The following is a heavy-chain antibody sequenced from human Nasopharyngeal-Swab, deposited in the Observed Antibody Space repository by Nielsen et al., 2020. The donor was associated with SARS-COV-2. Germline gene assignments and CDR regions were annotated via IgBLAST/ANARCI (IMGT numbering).Heavy chain of an antibody. J-gene: IGHJ6*02. Sequence: SGPTLVKPPQTLTLTCTFSGFSLSTSGMCVSWIRQPPGKALEWLALIDWDDDKYYSTSLKTRLTISKDTSKNQVVLTMTNMDPVDTATYYCARMTYPFGRSYYGMDVWGQGTTVTVSS. D-gene: IGHD1-26*01. V-gene: IGHV2-70*01. CDR1: GFSLSTSGMC. CDR2: IDWDDDK. CDR3: ARMTYPFGRSYYGMDV.